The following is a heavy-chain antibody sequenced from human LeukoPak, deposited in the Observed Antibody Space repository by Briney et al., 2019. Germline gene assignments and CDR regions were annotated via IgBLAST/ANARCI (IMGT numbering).Heavy chain of an antibody. CDR1: GFNFSTYT. Sequence: GGSLRLSCAASGFNFSTYTMNWVRQAPGKGLEWLSYITTSSDTIYYADSVKGRFTISRDNANNSLYLQMNSLTAEDTAVYYCARDYWSYGASWLDFWGQGTLVTVSS. CDR3: ARDYWSYGASWLDF. D-gene: IGHD2-2*01. CDR2: ITTSSDTI. V-gene: IGHV3-48*01. J-gene: IGHJ4*02.